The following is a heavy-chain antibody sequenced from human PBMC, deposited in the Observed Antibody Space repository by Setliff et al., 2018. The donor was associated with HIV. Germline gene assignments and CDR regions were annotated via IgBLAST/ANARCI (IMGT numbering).Heavy chain of an antibody. J-gene: IGHJ6*03. Sequence: PGGSLRLSCAASGFTFTAHGMHWVRQAPDKGLEWVAFINYDESSEYYADSVKGRVSISRDNSKNTVDLHMNSLRTEDTAVYYCARDQWGYSYGYYYYYYMDVWGKGTTVTVSS. CDR3: ARDQWGYSYGYYYYYYMDV. D-gene: IGHD5-18*01. V-gene: IGHV3-30*02. CDR1: GFTFTAHG. CDR2: INYDESSE.